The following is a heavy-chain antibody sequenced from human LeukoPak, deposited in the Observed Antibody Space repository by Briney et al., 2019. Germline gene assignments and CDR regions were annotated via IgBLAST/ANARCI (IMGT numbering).Heavy chain of an antibody. Sequence: GGSLRLSCAASGFTFSSYAMHWVRQAPGKGLEWVAVISYDGSNKYYADSVKGRFTISRDNSKNTLYLQMNSLRAEDTAVYYCARSLGDILTGYDYWGQGNLVTVSS. CDR2: ISYDGSNK. J-gene: IGHJ4*02. D-gene: IGHD3-9*01. CDR1: GFTFSSYA. V-gene: IGHV3-30-3*01. CDR3: ARSLGDILTGYDY.